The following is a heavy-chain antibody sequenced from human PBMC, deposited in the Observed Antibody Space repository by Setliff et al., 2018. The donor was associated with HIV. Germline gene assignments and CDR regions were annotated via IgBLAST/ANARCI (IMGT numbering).Heavy chain of an antibody. D-gene: IGHD5-12*01. CDR1: GYTFTNYF. CDR2: VNPSDGST. V-gene: IGHV1-46*01. CDR3: ARAPSVATRAFDI. J-gene: IGHJ3*02. Sequence: ASVKVSCKASGYTFTNYFIHWVRQAPGQGLEWMEIVNPSDGSTSNSQRFQGRLTMTRDTSTSTVYMELSSLRSEDTAVYYCARAPSVATRAFDIWGQGTMVTVSS.